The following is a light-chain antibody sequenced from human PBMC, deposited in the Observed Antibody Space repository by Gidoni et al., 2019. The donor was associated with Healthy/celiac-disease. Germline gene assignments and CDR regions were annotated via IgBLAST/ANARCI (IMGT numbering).Light chain of an antibody. J-gene: IGLJ2*01. V-gene: IGLV2-14*03. Sequence: QSALTQPASVSGSPGQSITISCTGTSSDVGGYNYVSWYQQHPGKAPKLMIFDVSDRPSGVSNRFPGSKSGNTASLTISGLQAEDEADYYCSSYTSSTTLVLFGGGTKLTVL. CDR3: SSYTSSTTLVL. CDR2: DVS. CDR1: SSDVGGYNY.